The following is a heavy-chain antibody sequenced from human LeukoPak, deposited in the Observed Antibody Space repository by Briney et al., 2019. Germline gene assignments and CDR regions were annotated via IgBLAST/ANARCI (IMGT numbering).Heavy chain of an antibody. CDR2: INHSGST. V-gene: IGHV4-34*01. Sequence: PSETLSLTCAVYGGSFSGYYWSWIRQPPGKGLEWIGEINHSGSTNYNPSLKSRVTISVDTSKNQFSLKVSSVTAADTAVYYCVTRIAASDYWYFDLWGRGTLVTVSS. J-gene: IGHJ2*01. D-gene: IGHD6-13*01. CDR3: VTRIAASDYWYFDL. CDR1: GGSFSGYY.